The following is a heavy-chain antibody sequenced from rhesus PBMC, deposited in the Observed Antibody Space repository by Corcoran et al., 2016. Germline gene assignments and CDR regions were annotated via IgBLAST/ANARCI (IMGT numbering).Heavy chain of an antibody. V-gene: IGHV4-80*01. Sequence: QVQLQESGPGLVKPSETLSLTCTVSGASISSYWWSWIRQHPGKGLGWIGEINGNSGSTYYNSSLKSLVTISKDASKNQFSLKLNSVTAADTAVYSCARHSPGNSLDVWGRGVLVTVSS. CDR3: ARHSPGNSLDV. CDR1: GASISSYW. CDR2: INGNSGST. J-gene: IGHJ5-2*02.